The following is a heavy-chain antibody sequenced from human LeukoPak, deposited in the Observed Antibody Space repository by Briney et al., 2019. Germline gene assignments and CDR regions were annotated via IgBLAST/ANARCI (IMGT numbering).Heavy chain of an antibody. D-gene: IGHD5-24*01. CDR1: GGTFSSYA. V-gene: IGHV1-69*01. Sequence: ASVKVSCKASGGTFSSYAISWVRQAPGQGREWMGGIIPIFGTANYAQKFQGRVTITADESTSTAYMELSSLRSEDTAVYYCARFPAMATIRDWFDPWGQGTLVTVSS. CDR2: IIPIFGTA. J-gene: IGHJ5*02. CDR3: ARFPAMATIRDWFDP.